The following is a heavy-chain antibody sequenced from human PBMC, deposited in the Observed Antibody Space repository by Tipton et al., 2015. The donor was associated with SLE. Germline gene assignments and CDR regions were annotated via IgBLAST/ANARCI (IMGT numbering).Heavy chain of an antibody. Sequence: SLRLSCAAPGFTFSYYAMHWVRQTPGKGLEWVALISSDGSRKSHADSVRGRFTISRDNSKNSLFLHMNSLRFDDSTVYYCARDLGVPGSPLDFWGQGALVTVSS. V-gene: IGHV3-30*04. D-gene: IGHD3-10*01. CDR1: GFTFSYYA. J-gene: IGHJ4*02. CDR3: ARDLGVPGSPLDF. CDR2: ISSDGSRK.